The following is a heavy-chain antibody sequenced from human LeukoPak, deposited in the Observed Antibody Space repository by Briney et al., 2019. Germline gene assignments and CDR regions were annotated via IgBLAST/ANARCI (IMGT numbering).Heavy chain of an antibody. D-gene: IGHD6-13*01. CDR1: GYTFTGYY. CDR3: ARAPKRIAAAGYNWFDP. CDR2: INPNSGGT. V-gene: IGHV1-2*02. Sequence: ASVKVSCKASGYTFTGYYMHWVRQAPGQGLEWMGWINPNSGGTNYAQKLQGRVTMTTDTSTSTAYMELRSLRSDDTAVYYCARAPKRIAAAGYNWFDPWGQGTLVTVSS. J-gene: IGHJ5*02.